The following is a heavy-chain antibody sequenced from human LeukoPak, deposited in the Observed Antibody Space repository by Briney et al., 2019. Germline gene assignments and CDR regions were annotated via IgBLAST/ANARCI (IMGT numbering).Heavy chain of an antibody. Sequence: SETLSLTCTVSGGSISSYYWSWIRQPPGKGLEWIGYIYYSGSTNYNPSLKSRVTISVDTSKNQFSLKLSSVTAADTAVYYCARTQGYYYYMDVWGKGTTVTISS. J-gene: IGHJ6*03. V-gene: IGHV4-59*01. CDR2: IYYSGST. CDR3: ARTQGYYYYMDV. CDR1: GGSISSYY.